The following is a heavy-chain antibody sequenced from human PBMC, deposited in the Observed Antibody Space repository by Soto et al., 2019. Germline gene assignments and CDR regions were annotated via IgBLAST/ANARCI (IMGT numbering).Heavy chain of an antibody. CDR3: ARGRPVGATRSSDAFDI. CDR1: GYTFTSYY. V-gene: IGHV1-46*01. J-gene: IGHJ3*02. CDR2: INPSGGST. D-gene: IGHD1-26*01. Sequence: ASVKVSCKASGYTFTSYYMHWVRQAPGQGLEWMGIINPSGGSTSYAQKFQGRVTMTRDTSTSTVYMELSSLRSEDTAVYYCARGRPVGATRSSDAFDIWGQGTMVPVSS.